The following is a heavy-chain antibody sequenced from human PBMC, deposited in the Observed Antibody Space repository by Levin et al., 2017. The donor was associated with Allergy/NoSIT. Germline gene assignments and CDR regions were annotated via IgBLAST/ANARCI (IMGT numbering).Heavy chain of an antibody. CDR3: TREDKISMVRGFITYFYYYMDV. Sequence: RGESLKISCAASGFTFSTYAMHWVRQAPGKGLEWVAVISYDEHDNYYADSVKGRFTISRDNSKNTLYLQMSSLRAEDTAVYYCTREDKISMVRGFITYFYYYMDVWGKGTTVTVSS. V-gene: IGHV3-30-3*01. CDR1: GFTFSTYA. D-gene: IGHD3-10*01. CDR2: ISYDEHDN. J-gene: IGHJ6*03.